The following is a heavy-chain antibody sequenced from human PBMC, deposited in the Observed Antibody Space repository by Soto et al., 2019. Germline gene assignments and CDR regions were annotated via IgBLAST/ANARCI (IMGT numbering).Heavy chain of an antibody. CDR2: IIPMFGTA. V-gene: IGHV1-69*06. Sequence: ASVKVSCKPSGGTFRTYAVNWVRQAPGQGLEWMGGIIPMFGTANYAQNFQGRVTITADKSTSTAYMELSSLRYEDTAVYYCARDVDTAMVRPSAFDYWGQGTRVTVSS. D-gene: IGHD5-18*01. CDR3: ARDVDTAMVRPSAFDY. J-gene: IGHJ4*02. CDR1: GGTFRTYA.